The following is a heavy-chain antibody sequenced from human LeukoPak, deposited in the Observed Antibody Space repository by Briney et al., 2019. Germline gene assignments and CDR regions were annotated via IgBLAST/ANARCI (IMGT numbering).Heavy chain of an antibody. Sequence: ASETLSLTCAVYGGPFRGYYWSWIRQSPGKGLEWIGEINRSGNTNYNPSLKSRVTISVDTSKSQFSLKLSSVSAADTAVYYCAKVYSSSSRDAFDVWGPGTMVAVSS. D-gene: IGHD6-6*01. J-gene: IGHJ3*01. CDR2: INRSGNT. V-gene: IGHV4-34*01. CDR1: GGPFRGYY. CDR3: AKVYSSSSRDAFDV.